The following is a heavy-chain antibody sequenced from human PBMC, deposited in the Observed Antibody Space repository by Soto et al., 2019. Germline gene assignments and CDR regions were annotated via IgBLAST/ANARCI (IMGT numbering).Heavy chain of an antibody. CDR2: IYFTGNT. CDR3: AGQTFTIAAASYGRSNWFDP. V-gene: IGHV4-39*01. Sequence: SETLSLTCSASGGSITSSSHFWGWVRQPPGKGLEWIGTIYFTGNTYYTPSLKSRLTMSIDTSKNEFSLRLNSVNAADTAVYYCAGQTFTIAAASYGRSNWFDPWGPGTLVTVS. D-gene: IGHD6-25*01. CDR1: GGSITSSSHF. J-gene: IGHJ5*02.